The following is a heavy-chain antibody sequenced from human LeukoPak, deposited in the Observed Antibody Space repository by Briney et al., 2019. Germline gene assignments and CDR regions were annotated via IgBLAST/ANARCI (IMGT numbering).Heavy chain of an antibody. Sequence: ASETLSLTCTVSVGSISSSSYYCGWIRQPPGKGREWIGIIYYSGITYYNPSLQSRVTISVYTPKNQFSLKLSSVTAADTAVYYCTRRVSVTQTNWFDPWGQGTLVTVSS. CDR2: IYYSGIT. J-gene: IGHJ5*02. CDR3: TRRVSVTQTNWFDP. V-gene: IGHV4-39*01. CDR1: VGSISSSSYY. D-gene: IGHD4-17*01.